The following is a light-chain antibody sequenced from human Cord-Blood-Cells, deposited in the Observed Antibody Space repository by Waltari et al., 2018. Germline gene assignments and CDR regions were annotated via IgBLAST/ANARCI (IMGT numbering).Light chain of an antibody. V-gene: IGLV2-23*02. Sequence: QSALTQPASVSGSPGPSITISCTGTSSDVGSYNLVSWYQQHPGKAPKLMIYEVSKRPSGVSNRFSDSKSGNTASLTISGLQAEDEADYYCCSYAGSSTYVFGTGTKVTVL. CDR1: SSDVGSYNL. CDR3: CSYAGSSTYV. J-gene: IGLJ1*01. CDR2: EVS.